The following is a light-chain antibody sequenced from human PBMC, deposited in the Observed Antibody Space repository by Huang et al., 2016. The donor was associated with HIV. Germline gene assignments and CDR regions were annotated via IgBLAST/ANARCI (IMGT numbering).Light chain of an antibody. CDR3: QQYDNGPYT. V-gene: IGKV3-15*01. CDR1: QSVVKY. J-gene: IGKJ2*01. CDR2: GSS. Sequence: EIVMTQSPVTLSVSPGERATLSCRASQSVVKYLAWYQQRPGQPPRLLIYGSSTRATGIPARFTGSGSGTEFTLTISSLQSEDFAIYYCQQYDNGPYTFGQGTNLEIK.